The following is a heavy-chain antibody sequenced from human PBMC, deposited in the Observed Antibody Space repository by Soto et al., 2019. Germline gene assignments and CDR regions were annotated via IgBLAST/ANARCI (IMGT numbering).Heavy chain of an antibody. Sequence: PGGSLRLSCAASGFTFSTYGFNWVRQAPGKGLEWVAVIWYDGNTKYYADSVKGRFTISRDNSKNTLYLQMNNLTAEDTAVYYCARPLVAPVAGPYYYGMDVWGQGTTVTVSS. D-gene: IGHD6-19*01. CDR3: ARPLVAPVAGPYYYGMDV. CDR2: IWYDGNTK. V-gene: IGHV3-33*01. CDR1: GFTFSTYG. J-gene: IGHJ6*02.